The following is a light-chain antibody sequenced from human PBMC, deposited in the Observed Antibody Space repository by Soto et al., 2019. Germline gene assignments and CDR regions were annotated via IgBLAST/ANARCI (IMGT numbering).Light chain of an antibody. CDR2: KNN. V-gene: IGLV1-40*01. CDR1: GSNVGASYD. CDR3: QSYDNILSGPL. J-gene: IGLJ3*02. Sequence: QSVLTQPPSVSGAPGQTITMSCTGSGSNVGASYDVHWYQVLPGAGPRLLIYKNNNRPSGVPDRFSGSKSGTSASLAITGLRAEDEADYYCQSYDNILSGPLFGGGTKGHRP.